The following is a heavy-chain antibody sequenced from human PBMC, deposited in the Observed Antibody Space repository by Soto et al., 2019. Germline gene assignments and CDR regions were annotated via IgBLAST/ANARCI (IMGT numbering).Heavy chain of an antibody. CDR1: GFSFSSYA. J-gene: IGHJ4*01. CDR3: ARVSPKWPGGGLLPYFDD. D-gene: IGHD6-19*01. CDR2: ISDSGGRT. V-gene: IGHV3-23*01. Sequence: GGSLRLSRAASGFSFSSYAMSWLRHAPGKGLEWVSAISDSGGRTYCADSVNGRFTIYRDNAKNTLYLQMNGLRAEDTAVYYCARVSPKWPGGGLLPYFDDWGHGTLVTVSS.